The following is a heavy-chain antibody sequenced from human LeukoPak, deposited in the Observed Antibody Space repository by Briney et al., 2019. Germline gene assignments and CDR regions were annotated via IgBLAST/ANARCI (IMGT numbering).Heavy chain of an antibody. V-gene: IGHV1-2*02. CDR3: ARGPPIFVVVVAATRMEYYMDV. D-gene: IGHD2-15*01. Sequence: ASVKVSCKASGYTFTGYYIHWMRQAPGQGLEWMGWINPNSGGTNYAQKFQGRVTMTRDTSISTAYMELSSLRSEDTAVYYCARGPPIFVVVVAATRMEYYMDVWGKGTTVTVSS. CDR2: INPNSGGT. CDR1: GYTFTGYY. J-gene: IGHJ6*03.